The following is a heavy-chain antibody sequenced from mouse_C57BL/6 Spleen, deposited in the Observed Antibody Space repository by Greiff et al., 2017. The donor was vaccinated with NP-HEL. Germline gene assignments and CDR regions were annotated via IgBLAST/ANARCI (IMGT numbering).Heavy chain of an antibody. J-gene: IGHJ1*03. CDR3: AIYGSLYWYFDV. D-gene: IGHD1-2*01. CDR1: GYTFTSYW. V-gene: IGHV1-64*01. CDR2: IHPNSGST. Sequence: VQLQQPGAELVKPGASVKLSCKASGYTFTSYWMHWVKQRPGQGLEWIGMIHPNSGSTNYNEKFKSKATLTVDKSSSTAYMQLSSLTSEDSAVYYCAIYGSLYWYFDVWGTGTTVTVSS.